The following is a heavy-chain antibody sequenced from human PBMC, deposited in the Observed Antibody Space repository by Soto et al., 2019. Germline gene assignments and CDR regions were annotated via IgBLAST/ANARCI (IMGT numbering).Heavy chain of an antibody. V-gene: IGHV3-9*01. CDR2: ISWDSGSI. J-gene: IGHJ3*02. CDR1: GFTFDDYA. CDR3: TKDTEVVVAAPHLGAFDI. D-gene: IGHD2-15*01. Sequence: EVQLVESGGGLVQPGRSLRLSCAASGFTFDDYAMHWVRQAPGKGLEWVSGISWDSGSIGYADSVKGRFTISRDNAKNSLYLQMNSLRDEDTALYYCTKDTEVVVAAPHLGAFDIWGQGTMVTVSS.